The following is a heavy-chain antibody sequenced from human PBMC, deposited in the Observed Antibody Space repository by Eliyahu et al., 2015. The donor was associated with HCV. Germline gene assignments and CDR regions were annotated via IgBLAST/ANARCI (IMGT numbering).Heavy chain of an antibody. CDR1: GYTFTAYY. CDR3: TRGPSSGSFDY. Sequence: QVQLVQSGPEVRKPGASVMVSCKASGYTFTAYYIHWMRQAPGQRLEWMGWINPNNGGTIYAQKFQGWVTMTRDTSISTVYMELSRLTADDTAVYYCTRGPSSGSFDYWGQGTLVTVSS. J-gene: IGHJ4*02. CDR2: INPNNGGT. V-gene: IGHV1-2*04. D-gene: IGHD3-22*01.